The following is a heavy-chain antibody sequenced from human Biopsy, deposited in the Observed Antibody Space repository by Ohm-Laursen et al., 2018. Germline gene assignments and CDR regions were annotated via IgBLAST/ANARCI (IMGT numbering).Heavy chain of an antibody. D-gene: IGHD4-11*01. Sequence: PSETLSLTCTVSSDSVTKYYWSWIRQPPGKGLEWIGHIYYSVMTNYNPSLQSRVSISVDTSRNQVSLTLSSVTAADTAVYYCARDSGILNYGNFKYYHYYGMDVWGQGTKVTVSS. CDR3: ARDSGILNYGNFKYYHYYGMDV. V-gene: IGHV4-59*02. CDR2: IYYSVMT. CDR1: SDSVTKYY. J-gene: IGHJ6*02.